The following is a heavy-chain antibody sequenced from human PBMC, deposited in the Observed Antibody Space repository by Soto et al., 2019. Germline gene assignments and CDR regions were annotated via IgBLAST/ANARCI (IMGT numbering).Heavy chain of an antibody. D-gene: IGHD5-12*01. J-gene: IGHJ6*02. Sequence: XSVKVSCRASGYTFTSYYMHWVRQAPGQGLEWMGIINPSGGSTSYAQKFQGRVTMTRDTSTSTVYMELSSLRSEDTAVYYCARDSRDGYNSAYYYYGMDVWGQGTTVTVSS. CDR3: ARDSRDGYNSAYYYYGMDV. V-gene: IGHV1-46*01. CDR2: INPSGGST. CDR1: GYTFTSYY.